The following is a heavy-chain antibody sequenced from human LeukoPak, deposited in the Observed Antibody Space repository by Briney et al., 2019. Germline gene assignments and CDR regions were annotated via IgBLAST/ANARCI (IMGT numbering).Heavy chain of an antibody. D-gene: IGHD3-10*01. CDR3: ARDNPLFNYYGSGVENWFDP. Sequence: GASVKVSCKASGYTFTSYGISWVRQAPGQGLEWMGWMNPNSGNTGYAQKFQGRVTITRNTSISTAYMELSSLRSEDTAVYYCARDNPLFNYYGSGVENWFDPWGQGTLVTVSS. CDR2: MNPNSGNT. CDR1: GYTFTSYG. V-gene: IGHV1-8*03. J-gene: IGHJ5*02.